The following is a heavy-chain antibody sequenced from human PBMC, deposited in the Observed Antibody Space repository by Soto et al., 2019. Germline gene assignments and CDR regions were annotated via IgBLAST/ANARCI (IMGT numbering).Heavy chain of an antibody. CDR2: ISYDGNNK. V-gene: IGHV3-30*18. CDR3: AKDRGIVGATSDY. J-gene: IGHJ4*02. CDR1: GFTFSSHG. D-gene: IGHD1-26*01. Sequence: ESGGGVVQPGRSLRLSCVASGFTFSSHGMHWVRQAPGKGLEWLAVISYDGNNKYYANSVKGRFTISRDNSKNTLYLQMNSLRAEDTAVYSCAKDRGIVGATSDYWGQGTLVTVSS.